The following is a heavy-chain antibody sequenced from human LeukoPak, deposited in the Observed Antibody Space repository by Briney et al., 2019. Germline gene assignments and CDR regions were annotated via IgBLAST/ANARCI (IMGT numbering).Heavy chain of an antibody. CDR1: GFTFSNYA. Sequence: GASLRLSCAASGFTFSNYAMSWVRQAPGKGLEWVSAILGSGGSTYYADSVKGRLTVSRDNSKSTLYLQMNSLRAEDTALYYCAKWGDYDVLTGYYVPDYWGQGTLVTVSS. J-gene: IGHJ4*02. D-gene: IGHD3-9*01. CDR2: ILGSGGST. CDR3: AKWGDYDVLTGYYVPDY. V-gene: IGHV3-23*01.